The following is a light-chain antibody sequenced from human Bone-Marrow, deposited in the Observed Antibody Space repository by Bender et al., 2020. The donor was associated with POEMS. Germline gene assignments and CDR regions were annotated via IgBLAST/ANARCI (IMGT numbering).Light chain of an antibody. CDR1: TSDVGAYNF. CDR2: DVA. Sequence: QSALTQPRSVSGSPGQSVIISCTGTTSDVGAYNFVSWYQQNPGKAPKLMIFDVAKRPSGVPDRFSGSKSANTASLAITGLQADDEADYYCSSYAGSYVVLGGGTELTVL. J-gene: IGLJ2*01. CDR3: SSYAGSYVV. V-gene: IGLV2-11*01.